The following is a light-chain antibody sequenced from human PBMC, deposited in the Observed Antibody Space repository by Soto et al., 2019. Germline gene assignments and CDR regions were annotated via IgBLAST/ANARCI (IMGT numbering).Light chain of an antibody. CDR3: QQYDSSPLT. V-gene: IGKV3-20*01. J-gene: IGKJ3*01. Sequence: EIVLTQSPGTLSLSPGERATLSCRASQSVSSSYLAWYQQKPGQAPRLLIYGASSKATGIPDRFSGSGSGTDFTLTISRLEPEDFAVYYCQQYDSSPLTFGPGTLVDIK. CDR2: GAS. CDR1: QSVSSSY.